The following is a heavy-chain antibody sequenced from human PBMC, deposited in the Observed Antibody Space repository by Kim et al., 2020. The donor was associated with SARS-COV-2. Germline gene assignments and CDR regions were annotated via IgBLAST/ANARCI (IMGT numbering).Heavy chain of an antibody. D-gene: IGHD1-26*01. CDR1: GFTVSNYY. CDR3: ARGSIVGAKGYYY. CDR2: IFSGGST. V-gene: IGHV3-53*04. Sequence: GGSLRLSCAASGFTVSNYYMSWVRQAPGKGLEWVSVIFSGGSTYYADSVKGRFTISRHNSENTLYLQMNSLRAEDTAAYYCARGSIVGAKGYYYWGQGTL. J-gene: IGHJ4*02.